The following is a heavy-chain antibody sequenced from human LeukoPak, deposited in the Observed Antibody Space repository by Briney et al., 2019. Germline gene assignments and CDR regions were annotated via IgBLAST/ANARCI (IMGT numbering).Heavy chain of an antibody. CDR3: AKVNCSGGSCYSLDY. V-gene: IGHV3-23*01. CDR1: GFTFSSYA. D-gene: IGHD2-15*01. Sequence: GGSLRLSCAASGFTFSSYAMSWVRQAPGKGLEWVSAISGSSGSTYYADSVKGRFTISRDNSKNTLYLQMNSLRAEDTAVYYCAKVNCSGGSCYSLDYWGQGTLVTVSS. J-gene: IGHJ4*02. CDR2: ISGSSGST.